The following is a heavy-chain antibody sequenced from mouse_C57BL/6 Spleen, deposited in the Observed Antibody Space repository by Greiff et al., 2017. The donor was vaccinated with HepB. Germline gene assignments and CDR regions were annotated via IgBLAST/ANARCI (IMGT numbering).Heavy chain of an antibody. Sequence: QVQLQQPGAELVKPGASVKLSCKASGYTFTSYWMHWVKQRPGQGLEWIGMIHPNSGSTNYNEKFKSKATLTVDKSSNTAYMQLSSLTSEDSAVYYCARSPTVYAMDYWGQGTSVTVSS. CDR1: GYTFTSYW. D-gene: IGHD1-1*01. CDR3: ARSPTVYAMDY. CDR2: IHPNSGST. J-gene: IGHJ4*01. V-gene: IGHV1-64*01.